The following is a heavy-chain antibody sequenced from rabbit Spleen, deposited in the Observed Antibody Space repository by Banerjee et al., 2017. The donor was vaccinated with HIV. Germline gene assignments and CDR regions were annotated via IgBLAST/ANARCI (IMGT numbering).Heavy chain of an antibody. CDR2: ILTGGGNT. CDR3: VRDLGTSFSSYGMDL. Sequence: QEQLEESGGDLVKPEGSLTLTCTASGFSFSSNHDMCWVRQAPGKGLEWIACILTGGGNTYYANWAKGRFTISKTSSTTVTLQMTSLTVADTATYFCVRDLGTSFSSYGMDLWGPGTLVTVS. V-gene: IGHV1S45*01. D-gene: IGHD1-1*01. CDR1: GFSFSSNHD. J-gene: IGHJ6*01.